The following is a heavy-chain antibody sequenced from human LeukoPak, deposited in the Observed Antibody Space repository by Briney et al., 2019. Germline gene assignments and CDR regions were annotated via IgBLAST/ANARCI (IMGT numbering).Heavy chain of an antibody. J-gene: IGHJ3*02. CDR1: GGFISGSY. V-gene: IGHV4-59*08. Sequence: SETLSLTCTVPGGFISGSYWSCIRQPPGKARDWIGYIYYSRSTNYNPFLTSRVTISVDRSKHQFSLRLSSVTAADTAVYYCAGWEPDTFDIWGQGTMVTVS. D-gene: IGHD1-26*01. CDR2: IYYSRST. CDR3: AGWEPDTFDI.